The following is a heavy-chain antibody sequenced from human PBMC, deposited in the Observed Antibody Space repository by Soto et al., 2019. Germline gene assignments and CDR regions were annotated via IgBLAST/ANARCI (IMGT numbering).Heavy chain of an antibody. CDR1: GGSISSGGYY. CDR2: IYYSGST. CDR3: ARWTEWAVVAAIRSGAYYFDY. Sequence: SETLSLTCTVSGGSISSGGYYWSWIRQHPGKGLEWVGYIYYSGSTYYNPSRKGRVTISVDTSKNQFSLKLSSVTDADTAVYYCARWTEWAVVAAIRSGAYYFDYWGQGTLVTVSS. J-gene: IGHJ4*02. V-gene: IGHV4-31*03. D-gene: IGHD2-15*01.